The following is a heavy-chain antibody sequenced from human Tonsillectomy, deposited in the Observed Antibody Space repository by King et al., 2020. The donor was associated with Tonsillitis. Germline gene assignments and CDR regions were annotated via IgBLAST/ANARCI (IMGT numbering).Heavy chain of an antibody. Sequence: VQLVESGGGLIQPGGSLRLSCAASGFTVSNNYMSWVRQAPGKGLEWVSIIYSGGNTYYADSVKGRFTISRDNSKNTLYLQMNSLRAEYTAVSYCARLAIFGVVNYWGQGAPVTVSS. V-gene: IGHV3-53*01. CDR3: ARLAIFGVVNY. CDR1: GFTVSNNY. D-gene: IGHD3-3*01. CDR2: IYSGGNT. J-gene: IGHJ4*02.